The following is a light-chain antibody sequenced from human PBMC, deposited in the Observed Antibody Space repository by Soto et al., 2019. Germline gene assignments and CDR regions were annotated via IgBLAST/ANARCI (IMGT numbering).Light chain of an antibody. CDR2: DAS. Sequence: DIQMTHSPSALSASVGDIVTVTCXASQSIKTWLDWYQRNKGRAPNXXIYDASSLQSGVPSRLRGSGYGTELTITISSMQTDDSETYYCQQYESYPWTFGQGTKVDIK. CDR1: QSIKTW. V-gene: IGKV1-5*01. CDR3: QQYESYPWT. J-gene: IGKJ1*01.